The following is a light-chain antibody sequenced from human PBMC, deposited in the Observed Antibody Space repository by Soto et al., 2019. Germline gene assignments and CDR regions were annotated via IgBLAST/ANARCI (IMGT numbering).Light chain of an antibody. Sequence: QSALTQPPSASGSPGQSVTISCTGTSSDVGAYKYVSWYQQYPGKAPKLMIYEVTKRPSGVPDRFSGSRSGNTASLTVSGLQAEDDADYYCTSYVGNDIWVFGAGTTVTVL. J-gene: IGLJ3*02. CDR3: TSYVGNDIWV. V-gene: IGLV2-8*01. CDR2: EVT. CDR1: SSDVGAYKY.